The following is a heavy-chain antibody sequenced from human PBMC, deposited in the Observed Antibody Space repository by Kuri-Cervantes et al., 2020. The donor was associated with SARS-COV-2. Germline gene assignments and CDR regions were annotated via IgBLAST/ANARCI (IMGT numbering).Heavy chain of an antibody. Sequence: ASVKVSCKASGYTFTSYAMHWVRQAPGQRLEWMGWSNAGNGNTKYSQEFQGRVTITRDTSASTAYMELSSLRSEDMAVYYCARLVRSIAAPGFLLFDYWGQGTLVTVSS. J-gene: IGHJ4*02. CDR1: GYTFTSYA. CDR2: SNAGNGNT. V-gene: IGHV1-3*02. CDR3: ARLVRSIAAPGFLLFDY. D-gene: IGHD6-6*01.